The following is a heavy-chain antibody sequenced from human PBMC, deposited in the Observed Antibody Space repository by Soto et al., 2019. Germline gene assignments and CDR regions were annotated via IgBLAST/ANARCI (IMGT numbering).Heavy chain of an antibody. J-gene: IGHJ5*02. CDR1: GGSISSGNSYS. D-gene: IGHD3-16*01. V-gene: IGHV4-30-2*01. CDR3: ARAVAPCLGTRFDP. Sequence: QLQLQESGSGLVKPSQTLSLTCAVSGGSISSGNSYSWSWIRQPPGKGLEWIGSISHSGSTSYNPSLKGRVTMSVDKSKNQFSLNLSAVTAADMAVYYCARAVAPCLGTRFDPWGQGTLVIVSS. CDR2: ISHSGST.